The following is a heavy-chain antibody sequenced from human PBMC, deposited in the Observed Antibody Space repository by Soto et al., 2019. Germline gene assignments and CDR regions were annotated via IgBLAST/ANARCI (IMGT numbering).Heavy chain of an antibody. CDR2: IYHDGRKK. CDR3: VRDSGY. Sequence: GGSLRLSCVASGFSFGDYGMYWVRQTPGKGLEWVADIYHDGRKKYYADSVKGRFTISRDNSKNTLYLQMNSLRAADTATYYCVRDSGYWGRGTLVTV. V-gene: IGHV3-33*01. CDR1: GFSFGDYG. J-gene: IGHJ4*02.